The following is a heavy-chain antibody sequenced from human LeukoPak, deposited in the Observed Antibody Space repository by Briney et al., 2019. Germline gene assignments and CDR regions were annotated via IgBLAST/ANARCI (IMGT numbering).Heavy chain of an antibody. CDR2: ISSGRTI. CDR3: ARGAGRFDY. V-gene: IGHV3-48*03. J-gene: IGHJ4*02. D-gene: IGHD6-19*01. Sequence: PGGSLRRSCAASGFTFSHYEMNWVRQAPGKGLEWVSYISSGRTIYYADSVKGRFTISRDNAKNSLYLQMNSLRAEDTAVYYCARGAGRFDYWGQGTLVTVSS. CDR1: GFTFSHYE.